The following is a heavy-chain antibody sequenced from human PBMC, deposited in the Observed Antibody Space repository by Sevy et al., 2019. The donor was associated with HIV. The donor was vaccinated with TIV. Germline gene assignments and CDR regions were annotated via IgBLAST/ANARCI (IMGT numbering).Heavy chain of an antibody. V-gene: IGHV3-23*01. Sequence: GGSLRLSCAASGFTFSSYAMSWVRQAPGKGLEWVSAISGSGGSTYYADSVKGRFTISRDNSKNTLYLQMNSLRAEDTAVYYCAKAPNPLLWFGESLDYWGHGTLVTVSS. J-gene: IGHJ4*01. D-gene: IGHD3-10*01. CDR1: GFTFSSYA. CDR2: ISGSGGST. CDR3: AKAPNPLLWFGESLDY.